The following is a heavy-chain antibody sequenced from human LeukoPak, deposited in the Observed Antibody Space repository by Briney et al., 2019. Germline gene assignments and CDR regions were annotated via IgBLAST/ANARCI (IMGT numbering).Heavy chain of an antibody. V-gene: IGHV4-4*02. CDR2: IYHSGST. Sequence: PSETLSLTCTVSGGSISSSSNWWSWVRQPPGKGLEWIGEIYHSGSTNYNPSLKSRVTISGDKSKNQFSLKLSSVTAADTAVYYCARCSGYSYGNWFDPWGQGTLVTVSS. CDR1: GGSISSSSNW. CDR3: ARCSGYSYGNWFDP. J-gene: IGHJ5*02. D-gene: IGHD5-18*01.